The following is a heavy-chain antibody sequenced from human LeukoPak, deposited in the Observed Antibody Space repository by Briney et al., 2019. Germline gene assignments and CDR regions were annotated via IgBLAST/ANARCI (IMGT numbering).Heavy chain of an antibody. CDR3: VRAYHSSGWYRIDY. J-gene: IGHJ4*02. Sequence: GGSLRLSCAASGFTFSSYEMNWVRQAPGKGLEWVSYISSSGSTIYYADSVKGRFTISRDNAKSSLYLQMNSLRAEDTAVYYCVRAYHSSGWYRIDYWGQGTLVTVSS. V-gene: IGHV3-48*03. CDR2: ISSSGSTI. D-gene: IGHD6-19*01. CDR1: GFTFSSYE.